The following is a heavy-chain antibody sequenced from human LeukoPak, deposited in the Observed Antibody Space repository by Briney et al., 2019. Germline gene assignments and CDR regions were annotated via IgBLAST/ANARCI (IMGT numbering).Heavy chain of an antibody. CDR3: ARGVLRYFDWSYYFDY. D-gene: IGHD3-9*01. J-gene: IGHJ4*02. V-gene: IGHV4-34*01. CDR2: INHSGST. CDR1: GGSFSGYY. Sequence: SETLSLTCAVYGGSFSGYYWSWIRQPPGKGREWIGQINHSGSTNYNPSLKSRVTISVDTSKNQFSLKLSSVTAADTAVYYCARGVLRYFDWSYYFDYWGQGTLVTVSS.